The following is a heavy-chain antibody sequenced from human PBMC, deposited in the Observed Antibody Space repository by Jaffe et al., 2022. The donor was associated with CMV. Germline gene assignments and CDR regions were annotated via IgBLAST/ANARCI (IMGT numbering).Heavy chain of an antibody. D-gene: IGHD6-13*01. CDR2: INHSGST. V-gene: IGHV4-34*01. Sequence: QVQLQQWGAGLLKPSETLSLTCAVYGGSFSGYYWSWIRQPPGKGLEWIGEINHSGSTNYNPSLKSRVTISVDTSKNQFSLKLSSVTAADTAVYYCARGLCSSWYQSWHCYYYYYMDVWGKGTTVTVSS. J-gene: IGHJ6*03. CDR3: ARGLCSSWYQSWHCYYYYYMDV. CDR1: GGSFSGYY.